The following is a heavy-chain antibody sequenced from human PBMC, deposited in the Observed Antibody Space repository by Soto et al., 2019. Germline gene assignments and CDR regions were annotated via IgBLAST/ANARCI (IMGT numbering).Heavy chain of an antibody. CDR1: GYTFTSYD. D-gene: IGHD3-16*01. J-gene: IGHJ4*02. Sequence: QVQLVQSGAEVKKPGASVKVSCKASGYTFTSYDINWVRQATGQGLEWMGWMNPNSNNTGYAPKFQGRLTMTRNTTISTAYMEPSSLGSEDTAVDDCARERGGGYFDYWGQGTLVTVSS. CDR3: ARERGGGYFDY. V-gene: IGHV1-8*01. CDR2: MNPNSNNT.